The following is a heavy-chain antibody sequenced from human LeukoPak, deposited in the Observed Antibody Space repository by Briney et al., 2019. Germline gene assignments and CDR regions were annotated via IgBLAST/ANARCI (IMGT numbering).Heavy chain of an antibody. CDR1: GGTFSSYA. V-gene: IGHV1-2*02. Sequence: ASVKVSCKASGGTFSSYAISWVRQAPGQGLEWMGWINPNSGGTNYAQKFQGRVTMTRDTSISTAYMELSRLRSDDTAVYYCARGGDFWSGYYSYWGQGTLVTVSS. D-gene: IGHD3-3*01. J-gene: IGHJ4*02. CDR3: ARGGDFWSGYYSY. CDR2: INPNSGGT.